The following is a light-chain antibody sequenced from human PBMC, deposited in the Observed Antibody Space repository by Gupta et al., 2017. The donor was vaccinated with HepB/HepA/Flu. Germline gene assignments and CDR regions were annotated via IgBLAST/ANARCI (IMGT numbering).Light chain of an antibody. J-gene: IGKJ1*01. CDR3: KQYNNGPRT. CDR1: QSVSSN. Sequence: EIVMTPSPATLSVSPGDRATLSCRASQSVSSNLAWYQQKPGQAPRLLIYGASTSATGLPARFSGSGSGIEFTLTISSLQSEDFSVYYCKQYNNGPRTFGQGTKVEIK. CDR2: GAS. V-gene: IGKV3-15*01.